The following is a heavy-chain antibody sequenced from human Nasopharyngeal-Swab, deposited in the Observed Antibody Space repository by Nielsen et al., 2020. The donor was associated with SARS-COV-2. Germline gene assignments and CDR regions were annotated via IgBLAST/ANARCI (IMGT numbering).Heavy chain of an antibody. CDR3: ARGVSARITMVRGLMLRAAFDI. CDR1: GGSISSYY. D-gene: IGHD3-10*01. V-gene: IGHV4-59*01. CDR2: IYYSGST. Sequence: SETLSLTCTVSGGSISSYYWSWIRQPPGKGLEWIGYIYYSGSTNYNPSLKSRVTISVDTSKNQFSLKLSSVTAADTAVYYCARGVSARITMVRGLMLRAAFDIWGQGTMVTVSS. J-gene: IGHJ3*02.